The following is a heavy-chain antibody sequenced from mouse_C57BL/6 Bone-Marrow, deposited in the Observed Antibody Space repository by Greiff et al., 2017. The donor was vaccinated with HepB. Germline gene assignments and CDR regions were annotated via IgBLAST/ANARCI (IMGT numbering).Heavy chain of an antibody. CDR1: GFTFSSYG. Sequence: DVKLVESGGDLVKPGGSLKLSCAASGFTFSSYGMSWVRQTPDKRLEWVATISSGGSYTYYPDSVKGRFTISRDNAKNTLYLQMSSLKSEDTAMYYCARHGGLRRPFAYWGQGTRVTVSA. CDR3: ARHGGLRRPFAY. CDR2: ISSGGSYT. V-gene: IGHV5-6*02. D-gene: IGHD2-4*01. J-gene: IGHJ3*01.